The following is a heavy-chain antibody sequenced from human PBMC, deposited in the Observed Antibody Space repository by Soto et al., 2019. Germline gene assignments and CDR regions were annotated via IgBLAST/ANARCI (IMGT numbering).Heavy chain of an antibody. Sequence: PGESLKISCQGSGYSFTSYWIGWVRQMPGKGLEWMGIIYPGDSDTRYSPSFQGQVTISADKSISTAYLQWSSLKASDTAMYYCARQDGQWLVNRYFDYWGQGTLVTVSS. J-gene: IGHJ4*02. CDR3: ARQDGQWLVNRYFDY. D-gene: IGHD6-19*01. CDR2: IYPGDSDT. V-gene: IGHV5-51*01. CDR1: GYSFTSYW.